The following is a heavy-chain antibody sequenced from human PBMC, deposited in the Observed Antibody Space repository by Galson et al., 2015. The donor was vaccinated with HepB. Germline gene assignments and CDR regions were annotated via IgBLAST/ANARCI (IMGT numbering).Heavy chain of an antibody. CDR1: GFTFSGSA. J-gene: IGHJ5*02. Sequence: SLRPSCAAPGFTFSGSAMHWVRQASGKGLEWVGRIRSKANSYATAYAASVKGRFTISRDDSKNTAYLQMNSLKTEDTAVYYCTRAYEYNWFDPWGQGTLVTVSS. V-gene: IGHV3-73*01. CDR2: IRSKANSYAT. D-gene: IGHD3-3*01. CDR3: TRAYEYNWFDP.